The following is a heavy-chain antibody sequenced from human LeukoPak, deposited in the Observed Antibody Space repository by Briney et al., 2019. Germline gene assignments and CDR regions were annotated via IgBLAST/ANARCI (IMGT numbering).Heavy chain of an antibody. CDR1: GYTFTSYY. Sequence: ASVKVSCKASGYTFTSYYMHWVRQAPGQGLEWMGIINPSGGSTSYAQKFQGRVTITRDTSASTAYMELSSLRSEDMTVYYCARGDYGDYEQGYYMDVWGKGTTVTVSS. V-gene: IGHV1-46*01. CDR3: ARGDYGDYEQGYYMDV. D-gene: IGHD4-17*01. J-gene: IGHJ6*03. CDR2: INPSGGST.